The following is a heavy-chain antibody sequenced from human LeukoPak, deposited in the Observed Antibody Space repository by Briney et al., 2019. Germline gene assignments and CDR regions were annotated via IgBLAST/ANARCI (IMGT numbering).Heavy chain of an antibody. Sequence: ETLSLTCTVSGGSVSSGSYYWSWVRQVPRKGLEWVANIKQDGSDKYYGDSVRGRFTISRDNAKNSLYLQMNSLRVDDTAVYYCARDKGNYDTSGSLFVFGGQGTLVTVSS. D-gene: IGHD3-22*01. CDR3: ARDKGNYDTSGSLFVF. V-gene: IGHV3-7*03. CDR2: IKQDGSDK. J-gene: IGHJ4*02. CDR1: GGSVSSGSYY.